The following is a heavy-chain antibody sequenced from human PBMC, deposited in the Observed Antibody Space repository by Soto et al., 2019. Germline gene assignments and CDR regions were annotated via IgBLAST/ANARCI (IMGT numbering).Heavy chain of an antibody. CDR1: GGSVSSGSYY. CDR2: IYYSGST. CDR3: ARGGCSGGSCYMVD. J-gene: IGHJ4*02. D-gene: IGHD2-15*01. V-gene: IGHV4-61*01. Sequence: TLSLTYTVSGGSVSSGSYYWSWIRQPPGKGLGWIGYIYYSGSTNYNPSLKSRVTISVDTSKNQFSLKLSSVTAADTAVYYCARGGCSGGSCYMVDWGQGTLVTVSS.